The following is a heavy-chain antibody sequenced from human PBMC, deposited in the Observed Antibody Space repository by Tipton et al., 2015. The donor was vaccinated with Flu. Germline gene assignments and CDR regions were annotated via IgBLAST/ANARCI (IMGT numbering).Heavy chain of an antibody. D-gene: IGHD6-19*01. J-gene: IGHJ4*02. CDR1: GFTFSDDY. Sequence: QLVQSGGGLVKPGGYLRLSCAASGFTFSDDYMSWIRQAPGKGLEWVSHISSSGSTINYADSVKGRFTISRDNAKNSLYLQMNSLRAEDTAVYYCAKYGWSGWEVDYWGQGILVTVSS. CDR3: AKYGWSGWEVDY. V-gene: IGHV3-11*01. CDR2: ISSSGSTI.